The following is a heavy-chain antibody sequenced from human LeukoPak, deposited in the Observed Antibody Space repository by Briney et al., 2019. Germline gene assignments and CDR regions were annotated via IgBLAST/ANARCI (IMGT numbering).Heavy chain of an antibody. CDR1: GDSTSNFY. D-gene: IGHD5-18*01. Sequence: SETLSLTCTVSGDSTSNFYWTCIRQSPGKELEWIGYIYYSGSTYYNPSLKSRVTISVDTSKNQFSLKLSSVTAADTAVYYCARGGTAMSYDYWGQGTLVTVSS. V-gene: IGHV4-59*12. CDR2: IYYSGST. J-gene: IGHJ4*02. CDR3: ARGGTAMSYDY.